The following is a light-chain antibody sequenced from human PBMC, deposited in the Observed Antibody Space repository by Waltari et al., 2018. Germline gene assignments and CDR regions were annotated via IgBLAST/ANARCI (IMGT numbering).Light chain of an antibody. CDR2: DDS. V-gene: IGLV3-21*02. Sequence: SYVLTQSPSVSVAPGQPARISCGGNNIGDKSVHWYQQKAGQAPVLAVYDDSDRPSGIPGRFSGSNSGNTATLTITRVEAGDEADYYCQVWDSSSHVVFGGGTKLTVL. CDR3: QVWDSSSHVV. J-gene: IGLJ2*01. CDR1: NIGDKS.